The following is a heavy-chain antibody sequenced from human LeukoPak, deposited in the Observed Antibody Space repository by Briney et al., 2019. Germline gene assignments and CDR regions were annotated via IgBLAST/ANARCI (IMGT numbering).Heavy chain of an antibody. CDR2: LSRGGGRT. CDR1: GFPFNMFG. CDR3: AKEQRIRHCSEGVCMEGYYFDY. V-gene: IGHV3-23*01. Sequence: GGSLRLSCTGSGFPFNMFGIHWVRQAPGQGLDWVSGLSRGGGRTNYADSVKGRFTISRDYSKNMVFLQMNSLRLEDTAVYYCAKEQRIRHCSEGVCMEGYYFDYWGQGSLVTVSS. J-gene: IGHJ4*02. D-gene: IGHD2-8*01.